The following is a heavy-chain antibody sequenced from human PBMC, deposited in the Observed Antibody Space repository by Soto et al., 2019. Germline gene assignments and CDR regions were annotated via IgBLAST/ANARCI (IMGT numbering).Heavy chain of an antibody. CDR3: VRHYIEHPHYHFDS. V-gene: IGHV4-61*08. CDR2: VTYSGTT. J-gene: IGHJ4*02. CDR1: GASVTSRGYY. Sequence: QVQLQESGPGLVKPSETLSLTCSVSGASVTSRGYYWSWIRQTPGKGLEWMGYVTYSGTTTYNPSLKSRVAISVDTANNQFSPSLSSVRAADTAVYYCVRHYIEHPHYHFDSWGQGTLVTVSS. D-gene: IGHD3-10*01.